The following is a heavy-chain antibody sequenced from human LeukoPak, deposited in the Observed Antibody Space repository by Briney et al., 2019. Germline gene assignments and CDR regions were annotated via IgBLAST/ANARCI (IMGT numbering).Heavy chain of an antibody. D-gene: IGHD2-2*01. J-gene: IGHJ6*03. V-gene: IGHV4-61*02. CDR3: AREIVVVPAAIPYYYYMDV. CDR2: IYTSGST. Sequence: SQTLSLTRPVSGGSIRNGSYYWCWIRQPAGKGLEWIGRIYTSGSTNYNPPLKSRVTMSVDTSKNQFSLKLSSVTAADTAVYYCAREIVVVPAAIPYYYYMDVWGKGTTVTISS. CDR1: GGSIRNGSYY.